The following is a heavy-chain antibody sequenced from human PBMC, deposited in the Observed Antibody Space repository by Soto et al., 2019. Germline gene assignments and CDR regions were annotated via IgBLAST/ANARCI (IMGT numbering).Heavy chain of an antibody. J-gene: IGHJ6*03. CDR1: GGSISSYY. CDR2: IYYSGST. Sequence: PSETLSLTCTASGGSISSYYWSWIRQPPGKGLEWIGYIYYSGSTNYNPSLKSRVTISVDTSKNQFSLKLSSVTAADTAVYYCARLIRNYYYYMDVWGKGTTVTVSS. CDR3: ARLIRNYYYYMDV. V-gene: IGHV4-59*08.